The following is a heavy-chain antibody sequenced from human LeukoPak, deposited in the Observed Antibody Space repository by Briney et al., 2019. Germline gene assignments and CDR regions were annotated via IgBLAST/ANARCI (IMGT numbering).Heavy chain of an antibody. Sequence: GGSLRLSCAASGFTFSGSAMHWVRQASGKGLEWVGRIRSKANSYATAYAASVKARFTISRDDSKNTAYLQMNSLKTEDTAVYYCVRAPALWWEGRLEEGSFDYWGQGTLVTVSS. CDR2: IRSKANSYAT. CDR1: GFTFSGSA. J-gene: IGHJ4*02. CDR3: VRAPALWWEGRLEEGSFDY. V-gene: IGHV3-73*01. D-gene: IGHD2-21*01.